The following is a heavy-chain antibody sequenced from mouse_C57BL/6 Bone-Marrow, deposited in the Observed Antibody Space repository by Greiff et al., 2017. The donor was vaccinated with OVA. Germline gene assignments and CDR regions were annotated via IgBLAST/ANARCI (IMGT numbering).Heavy chain of an antibody. CDR2: INPNYGTT. CDR3: ARDYGSPSPAWFAY. V-gene: IGHV1-39*01. CDR1: GYSFTDYN. J-gene: IGHJ3*01. D-gene: IGHD1-1*01. Sequence: LQESGPELVKPGASVKISCKASGYSFTDYNMNWVKQSNGKSLEWIGVINPNYGTTSYNQKFKGKATLTVDQSSSTAYMQLNSLTSEDSAVYYGARDYGSPSPAWFAYWGQGTLVTVSA.